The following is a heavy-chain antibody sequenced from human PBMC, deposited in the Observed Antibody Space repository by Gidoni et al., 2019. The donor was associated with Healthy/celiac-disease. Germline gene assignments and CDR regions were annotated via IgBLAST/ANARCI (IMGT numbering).Heavy chain of an antibody. CDR1: GGSFSGYY. Sequence: QLQLQQWGAGLLKPSETLTLTCAVYGGSFSGYYWIWIRQPPGKGLEWIGEINHSGSTNYTPSLKSRVTISVDTSKNQFSLKRSSVTAADTAVYYCARGLGLYSNYHYWGQGTLVTVSS. V-gene: IGHV4-34*01. J-gene: IGHJ4*02. D-gene: IGHD4-4*01. CDR2: INHSGST. CDR3: ARGLGLYSNYHY.